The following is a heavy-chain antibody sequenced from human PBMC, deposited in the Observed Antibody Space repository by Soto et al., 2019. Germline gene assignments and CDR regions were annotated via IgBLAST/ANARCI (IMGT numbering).Heavy chain of an antibody. CDR3: ARDRVMATGGTARHSCGLDV. J-gene: IGHJ6*02. CDR2: ISYSGRT. Sequence: TLSLTCTVSGGLISSGGYYWSWIRQHPGKGLEWIGYISYSGRTYYNPSLKSRVTISVDTSKHMFSLNLSTVTAAHTAVYYCARDRVMATGGTARHSCGLDVWGQGTTVTVSS. CDR1: GGLISSGGYY. D-gene: IGHD5-12*01. V-gene: IGHV4-31*03.